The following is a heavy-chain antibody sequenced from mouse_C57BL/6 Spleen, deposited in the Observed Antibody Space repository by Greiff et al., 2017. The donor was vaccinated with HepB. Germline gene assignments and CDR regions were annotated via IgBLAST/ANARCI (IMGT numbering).Heavy chain of an antibody. CDR3: AKGFITTVAFDV. Sequence: QVHVKQSGPELVKPGASVKISCKASGYAFSSSWMNWVKQRPGKGLEWIGRIYPGDGDTNYNGKFKGKATLTADKSSSTAYMQLRSLTSEDSAVYFCAKGFITTVAFDVWGTGTTVTVSS. V-gene: IGHV1-82*01. CDR2: IYPGDGDT. D-gene: IGHD1-1*01. CDR1: GYAFSSSW. J-gene: IGHJ1*03.